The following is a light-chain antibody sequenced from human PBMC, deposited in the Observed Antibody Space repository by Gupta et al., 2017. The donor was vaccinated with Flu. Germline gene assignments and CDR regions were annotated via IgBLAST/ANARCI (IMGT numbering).Light chain of an antibody. CDR3: SSYAGSNNRV. CDR1: SSDVGGYNY. Sequence: TALTQLGSASASPGQSVTISCTGTSSDVGGYNYVSWYQQQPGKAPTLMIYEVSKRPSAVPDRFSGSKSGNTASLTVSGLQAEDEADYYCSSYAGSNNRVFGTGTKVTVL. CDR2: EVS. J-gene: IGLJ1*01. V-gene: IGLV2-8*01.